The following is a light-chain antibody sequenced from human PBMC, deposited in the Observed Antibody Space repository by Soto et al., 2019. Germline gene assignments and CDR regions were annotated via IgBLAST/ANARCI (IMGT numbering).Light chain of an antibody. CDR2: GAS. CDR1: QSVSSSY. J-gene: IGKJ1*01. Sequence: IVLTQSPDTLSLFPGERATLSCRASQSVSSSYLAWYQQKPGQAPRLLIYGASSRATGIPDRFSGSGSGTDFTLSISSLEPEDFAVYYCQQRTDMPPWTFGQGTKVESK. CDR3: QQRTDMPPWT. V-gene: IGKV3D-20*02.